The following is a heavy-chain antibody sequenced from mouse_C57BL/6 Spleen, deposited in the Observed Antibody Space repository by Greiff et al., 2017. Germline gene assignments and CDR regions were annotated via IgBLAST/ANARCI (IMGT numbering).Heavy chain of an antibody. D-gene: IGHD1-1*01. CDR1: GYTFTDYN. CDR2: INPNNGGT. J-gene: IGHJ2*01. Sequence: EVQLQQSGPELVKPGASVKIPCKASGYTFTDYNMDWVKQSHGKSLEWIGDINPNNGGTIYNQKVKGKATLTVDKSSSTAYMELRSLTSEDTAVYYGARKNYYGSRGGFDYWGQGTTLTVSS. V-gene: IGHV1-18*01. CDR3: ARKNYYGSRGGFDY.